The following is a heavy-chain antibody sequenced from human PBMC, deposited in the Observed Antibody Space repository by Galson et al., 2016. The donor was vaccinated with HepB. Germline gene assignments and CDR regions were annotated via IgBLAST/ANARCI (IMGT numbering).Heavy chain of an antibody. Sequence: SLRLSCAASGFTLRSYAMHWVRQAPGKGLEWVAITSYDGNYKYYADSVTGRFTISRDNSKNTLYLQLNSLRTGDTAVYYCARSRIPGYCAAAVCHSFDYWGQGTLVTVSS. J-gene: IGHJ4*02. CDR2: TSYDGNYK. CDR1: GFTLRSYA. CDR3: ARSRIPGYCAAAVCHSFDY. V-gene: IGHV3-30*03. D-gene: IGHD2-8*02.